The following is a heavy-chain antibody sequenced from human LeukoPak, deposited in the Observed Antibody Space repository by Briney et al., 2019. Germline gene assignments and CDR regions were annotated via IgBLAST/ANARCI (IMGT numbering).Heavy chain of an antibody. J-gene: IGHJ6*03. Sequence: SETLSLTCAVYGGSFSGYYWSWIRQPPGKGLEWIGEINHSGSTNYNPSLKSRVTISVDTSKNQFSLKLSSVTAADTAVYYCARHVRGRTSIYMDVWGRGTTVTISS. CDR1: GGSFSGYY. CDR2: INHSGST. CDR3: ARHVRGRTSIYMDV. V-gene: IGHV4-34*01. D-gene: IGHD3-10*02.